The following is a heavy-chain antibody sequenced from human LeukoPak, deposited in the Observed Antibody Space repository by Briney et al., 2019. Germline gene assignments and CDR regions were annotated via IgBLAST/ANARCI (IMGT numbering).Heavy chain of an antibody. Sequence: GGSLRLSCAASGFTFSNCAMNWVRQAPGKGLEWVSALGDNDGRTFYADSVKGRFTISRDNSKNTLYLQMNSLRAEDTAIYYCAKNGKDNYDMFFDYWGQGTLVTVSS. V-gene: IGHV3-23*01. CDR3: AKNGKDNYDMFFDY. J-gene: IGHJ4*02. D-gene: IGHD3-9*01. CDR1: GFTFSNCA. CDR2: LGDNDGRT.